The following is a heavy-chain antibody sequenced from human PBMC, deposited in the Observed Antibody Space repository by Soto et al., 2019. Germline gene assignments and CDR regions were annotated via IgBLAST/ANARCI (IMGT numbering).Heavy chain of an antibody. CDR2: INPNSGGT. J-gene: IGHJ6*02. V-gene: IGHV1-2*04. Sequence: RQSPVQGLEWMGWINPNSGGTNYAQKFQGWVTMTRDTSISTAYMELSRLRSDDTAVYYCASGVVTLADYYGMDVWGQGTTVTVSS. CDR3: ASGVVTLADYYGMDV. D-gene: IGHD3-3*01.